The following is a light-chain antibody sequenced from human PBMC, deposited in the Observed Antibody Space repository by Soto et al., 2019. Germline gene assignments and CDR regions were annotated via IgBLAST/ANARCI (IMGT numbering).Light chain of an antibody. CDR3: CSYTSSSTLRV. Sequence: QSALTQPASVSGSPRQSITISCTGTSSDVGGYNYVSWYQQHPGKAPKLMIYDVSNRPSGVSNRFSGSKSGNTASLTISGLQAEDEADYYCCSYTSSSTLRVFGTGTKVTVL. J-gene: IGLJ1*01. V-gene: IGLV2-14*01. CDR1: SSDVGGYNY. CDR2: DVS.